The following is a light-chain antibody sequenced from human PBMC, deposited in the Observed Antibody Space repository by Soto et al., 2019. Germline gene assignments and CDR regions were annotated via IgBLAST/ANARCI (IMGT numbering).Light chain of an antibody. CDR1: QSVLSRSNNQNY. Sequence: DIVMTQSPDSLPVSLGERATINGKSSQSVLSRSNNQNYLAWYQQKPGQPPKLLINWAATRESGVPDRFSGSGAGTDVTLTLSNLQSEDGAGYYGQQYYGRPLTFGQGKKGEIK. CDR3: QQYYGRPLT. J-gene: IGKJ1*01. V-gene: IGKV4-1*01. CDR2: WAA.